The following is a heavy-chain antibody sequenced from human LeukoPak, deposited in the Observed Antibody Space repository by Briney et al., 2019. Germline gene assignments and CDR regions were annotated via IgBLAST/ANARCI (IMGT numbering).Heavy chain of an antibody. J-gene: IGHJ4*02. V-gene: IGHV4-59*01. CDR2: IYYSGST. CDR1: GGSISSYY. D-gene: IGHD6-6*01. CDR3: ARETAARLFDY. Sequence: KSSETLSLTCTVSGGSISSYYWSWIRQPPGKGLEWIGYIYYSGSTNYNPSLKSRVTISVDTSKNQFSLKLSSVTAADTAVYYCARETAARLFDYWGQGTLVTVSS.